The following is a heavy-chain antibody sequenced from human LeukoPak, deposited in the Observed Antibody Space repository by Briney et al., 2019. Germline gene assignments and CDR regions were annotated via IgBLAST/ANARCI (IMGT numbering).Heavy chain of an antibody. Sequence: ASVKVSCKASGYTFTTYAMNWVRQAPGQGLEWMGWINTNTGNPTYAQGFTGRFVFSLDTSVSTAYLQVSSLKAEDTAVYYCARVNVEKAMGIYYYHGMDVWGQGTTVTVSS. CDR3: ARVNVEKAMGIYYYHGMDV. D-gene: IGHD5-18*01. CDR1: GYTFTTYA. J-gene: IGHJ6*02. CDR2: INTNTGNP. V-gene: IGHV7-4-1*02.